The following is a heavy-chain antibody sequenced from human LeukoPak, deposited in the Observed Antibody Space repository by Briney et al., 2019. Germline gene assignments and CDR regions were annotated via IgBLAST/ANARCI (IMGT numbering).Heavy chain of an antibody. V-gene: IGHV3-23*01. CDR3: AKITASRPAHEFDY. Sequence: GGSLRLSCAASGFTFSSYAMSWVRQAPGKGLEWVSAISGSGGSTYYADSVEGRFTISRDNSKNTLYLQMNSLRAEDTAVYYCAKITASRPAHEFDYWGQGTLVTVSS. CDR2: ISGSGGST. D-gene: IGHD2-2*01. J-gene: IGHJ4*02. CDR1: GFTFSSYA.